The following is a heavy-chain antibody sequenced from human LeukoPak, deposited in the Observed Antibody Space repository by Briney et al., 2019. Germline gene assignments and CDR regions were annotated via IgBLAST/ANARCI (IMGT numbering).Heavy chain of an antibody. CDR2: IYPSGST. D-gene: IGHD6-19*01. V-gene: IGHV4-61*02. Sequence: PSQTLSLTCTVSGASIISGSYYWSWIRQPAGKGLEWIGRIYPSGSTNYNPSLKSRVTISVDTSKNQFSLKLNSVAAADTAVYYCARSTGSSGWRYFDYWGQGTLVAVSS. J-gene: IGHJ4*02. CDR3: ARSTGSSGWRYFDY. CDR1: GASIISGSYY.